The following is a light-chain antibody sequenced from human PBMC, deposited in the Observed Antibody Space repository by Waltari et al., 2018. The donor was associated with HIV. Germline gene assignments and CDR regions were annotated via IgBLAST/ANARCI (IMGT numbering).Light chain of an antibody. CDR3: AAWDDSLNGVV. CDR2: SNK. J-gene: IGLJ2*01. CDR1: SSNIGRNT. Sequence: QSVLTQPPSASGTPGQRVTISCSGSSSNIGRNTVNWYQQLPGTAPQLLIYSNKQRPSGVPDRFAGSKSGTSASLAISGLQSEDEADYYCAAWDDSLNGVVFGGGTKLTVL. V-gene: IGLV1-44*01.